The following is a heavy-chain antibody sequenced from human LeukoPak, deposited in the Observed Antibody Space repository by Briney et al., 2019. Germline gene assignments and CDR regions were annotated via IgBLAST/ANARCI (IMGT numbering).Heavy chain of an antibody. Sequence: SQTLSLTCTVSGGSISSGGYYWSWIRQHPGKGLEWIGYIYYSGSTYYNPSLKSRVTISVDTSKNQFSLKLSSVTAADTAVYYCARHPTTHSYCGGDCYFQPIDYWGQGTLVTVSS. V-gene: IGHV4-31*03. CDR2: IYYSGST. CDR3: ARHPTTHSYCGGDCYFQPIDY. D-gene: IGHD2-21*02. J-gene: IGHJ4*02. CDR1: GGSISSGGYY.